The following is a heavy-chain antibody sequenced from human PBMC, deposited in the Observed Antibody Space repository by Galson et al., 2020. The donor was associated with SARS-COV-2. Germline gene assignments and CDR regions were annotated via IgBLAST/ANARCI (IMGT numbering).Heavy chain of an antibody. Sequence: GGSLRLSCVASGFSFSTYDMNWVRQAPGKGMEWLSFIGPSGSTKYYAGSVMGRFTISRDNAKNSLYLQMNSLRAEDTAVYYCARVDLWSGSGGDDFDIWGQGTMVTVSS. J-gene: IGHJ3*02. V-gene: IGHV3-48*03. D-gene: IGHD3-3*01. CDR2: IGPSGSTK. CDR1: GFSFSTYD. CDR3: ARVDLWSGSGGDDFDI.